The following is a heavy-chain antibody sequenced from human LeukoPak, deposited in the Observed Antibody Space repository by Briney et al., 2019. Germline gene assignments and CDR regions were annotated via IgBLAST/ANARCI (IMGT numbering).Heavy chain of an antibody. V-gene: IGHV1-8*01. J-gene: IGHJ4*02. Sequence: ASVKVSCKASGYTFTSYDINWVRQAAGQGLEWMGWMNLNSGNTGYAQKFQGRVTMTRNTSISTAYMELSSLRSEDTAVYYCARGTPRDYALDYWGQGTLVTVSS. CDR2: MNLNSGNT. CDR3: ARGTPRDYALDY. CDR1: GYTFTSYD. D-gene: IGHD3-16*01.